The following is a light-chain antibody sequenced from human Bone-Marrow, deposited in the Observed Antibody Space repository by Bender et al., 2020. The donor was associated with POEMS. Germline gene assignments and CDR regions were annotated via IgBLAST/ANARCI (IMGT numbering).Light chain of an antibody. J-gene: IGLJ2*01. CDR3: QSADRSGTDVL. V-gene: IGLV3-25*03. CDR1: ALPKQY. CDR2: KDS. Sequence: AASITCSGDALPKQYAYWYQQKAGQAPVMVISKDSERPSGIPERFSGSSSGTTVTLTISGVQAEDEADYYCQSADRSGTDVLFGGGTKLTVL.